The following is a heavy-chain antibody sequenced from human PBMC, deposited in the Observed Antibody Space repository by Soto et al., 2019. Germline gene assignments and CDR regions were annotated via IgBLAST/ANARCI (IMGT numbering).Heavy chain of an antibody. CDR1: GYPFTGYY. D-gene: IGHD1-26*01. CDR2: INPNSGGT. V-gene: IGHV1-2*02. CDR3: ARDPLTSATINWFDP. Sequence: SVRGSCKSSGYPFTGYYMHWVRQAPGQVLEWMGWINPNSGGTNYAQKFQGRVTMTRDTSISTAYMELSRLRSDDTAVYYCARDPLTSATINWFDPWGQGPLVTVSS. J-gene: IGHJ5*02.